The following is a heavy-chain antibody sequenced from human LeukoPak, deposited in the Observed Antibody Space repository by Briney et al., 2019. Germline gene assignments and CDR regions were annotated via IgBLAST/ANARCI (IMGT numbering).Heavy chain of an antibody. D-gene: IGHD3-10*01. CDR3: VRRRGGYWFDP. CDR1: GGSISSGNW. V-gene: IGHV4-4*02. J-gene: IGHJ5*02. CDR2: INHSGST. Sequence: PSETLSLTCAVSGGSISSGNWWSWVRQPPGKGLEWIGEINHSGSTNYNPSLKSRVTISVDTSKNQFSLKLSSVTAADTAVYYCVRRRGGYWFDPWGQGTLVTVSS.